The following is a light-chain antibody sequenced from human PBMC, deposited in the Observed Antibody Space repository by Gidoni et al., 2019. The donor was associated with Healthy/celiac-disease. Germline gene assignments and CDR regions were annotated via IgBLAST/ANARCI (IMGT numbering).Light chain of an antibody. Sequence: AIRMTQSPSSFSASTGDRVTITCRASQGISSYLAWYQQKPGKAPKLLIYAASTLQSGVPSRFSGSGSGTDFTHTISCLQSEDFATYYCQQYYSYPLNTFGQGTKLEIK. J-gene: IGKJ2*01. V-gene: IGKV1-8*01. CDR1: QGISSY. CDR2: AAS. CDR3: QQYYSYPLNT.